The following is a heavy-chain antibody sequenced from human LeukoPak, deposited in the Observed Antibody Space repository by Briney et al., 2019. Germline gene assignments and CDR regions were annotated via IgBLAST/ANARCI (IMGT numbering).Heavy chain of an antibody. CDR2: INPSAGST. D-gene: IGHD6-19*01. V-gene: IGHV1-46*01. J-gene: IGHJ4*02. CDR3: ARDRGGWYFDY. Sequence: APVKVSCKASGYTFTTYYIHWVRQAPGQGLEWMGIINPSAGSTNYAQKFQGRVTMTRDTSTSTLYMELSSLRSEDTAVYYCARDRGGWYFDYWGQGTLVTVSS. CDR1: GYTFTTYY.